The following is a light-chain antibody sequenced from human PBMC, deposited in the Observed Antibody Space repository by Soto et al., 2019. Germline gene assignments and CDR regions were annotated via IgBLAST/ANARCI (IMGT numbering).Light chain of an antibody. J-gene: IGKJ4*01. V-gene: IGKV1-39*01. Sequence: DIQMTQSPSSLSASVGDRVTTTCRASQSTTSYLNWYQQKPGKAPKLLIYAASSLQSGVPSRFSGSVSVTDFTLTISSLQPEDFATYYCQQSYSTLGLTFGGGTKVEIK. CDR2: AAS. CDR3: QQSYSTLGLT. CDR1: QSTTSY.